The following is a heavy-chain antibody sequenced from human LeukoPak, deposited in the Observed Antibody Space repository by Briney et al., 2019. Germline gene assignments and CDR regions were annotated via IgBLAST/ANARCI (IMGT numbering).Heavy chain of an antibody. Sequence: ASVKVSCKASGYTFTGYYMHWVRQAPGQGLEWMGWINPNSGGTNYAQKFQGRVTMTRDTSISTAYMELSRLRSDDTAVYYCAKGDSTTLLRPYYFDYWGQGTLVTVSS. CDR3: AKGDSTTLLRPYYFDY. CDR2: INPNSGGT. CDR1: GYTFTGYY. V-gene: IGHV1-2*02. J-gene: IGHJ4*02. D-gene: IGHD3-10*01.